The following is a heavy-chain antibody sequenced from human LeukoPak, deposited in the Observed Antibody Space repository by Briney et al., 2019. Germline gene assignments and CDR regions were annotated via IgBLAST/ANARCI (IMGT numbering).Heavy chain of an antibody. CDR1: GFTFSSYG. CDR3: ASDIVATKFY. Sequence: GGSLRLSCAASGFTFSSYGMHWVRQAPGKGLEWVAVISYDGSNKYYADSVKGRFTISRDNSKNTLYLQMNSLRAEDTAVYYCASDIVATKFYWGQGTLVTVSS. CDR2: ISYDGSNK. V-gene: IGHV3-30*03. D-gene: IGHD5-12*01. J-gene: IGHJ4*02.